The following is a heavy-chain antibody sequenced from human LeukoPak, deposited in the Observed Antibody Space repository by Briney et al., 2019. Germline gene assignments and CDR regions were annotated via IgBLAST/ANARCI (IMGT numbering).Heavy chain of an antibody. J-gene: IGHJ4*02. CDR3: ARVFFYYFDY. CDR2: IYYSGST. CDR1: SGSISSGGYY. D-gene: IGHD2-21*01. Sequence: PSETLSFTCTVSSGSISSGGYYWSWIRQHPGKGLEWIGYIYYSGSTYYNPSLKSRVTISVDTSKNQFSLKLSSVTAADTAVYYCARVFFYYFDYWGQGTLVTVSS. V-gene: IGHV4-31*03.